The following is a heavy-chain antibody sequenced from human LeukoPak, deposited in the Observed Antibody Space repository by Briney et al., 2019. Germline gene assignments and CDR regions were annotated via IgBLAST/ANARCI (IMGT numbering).Heavy chain of an antibody. CDR3: AREVAVAGTRIVWFDP. V-gene: IGHV4-59*01. D-gene: IGHD6-19*01. CDR1: GGSISSYY. Sequence: SETLSLTCTVSGGSISSYYWSWIRQPPGKGLEWIGYIYYSGSTNYNPSLKSRVTISVDTSKNQFSLKLSSVTAADTAVYYCAREVAVAGTRIVWFDPWGQGTLVTVSS. J-gene: IGHJ5*02. CDR2: IYYSGST.